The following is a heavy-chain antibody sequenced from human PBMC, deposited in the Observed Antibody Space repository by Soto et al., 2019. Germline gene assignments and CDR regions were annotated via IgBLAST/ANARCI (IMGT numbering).Heavy chain of an antibody. CDR3: AKEGSRSWYGHFDY. Sequence: LRLSCAASGFTFSSYAMSWVRQAPGKGLEWVSAISGSGGSTYYADSVKGRFTITRDNSKNTLYLQMSSLRAEDTAVYYCAKEGSRSWYGHFDYWGQGTLVTVSS. V-gene: IGHV3-23*01. D-gene: IGHD6-13*01. CDR1: GFTFSSYA. CDR2: ISGSGGST. J-gene: IGHJ4*02.